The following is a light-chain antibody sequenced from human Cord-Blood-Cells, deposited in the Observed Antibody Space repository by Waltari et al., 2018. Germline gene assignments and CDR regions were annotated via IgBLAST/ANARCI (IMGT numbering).Light chain of an antibody. J-gene: IGKJ1*01. CDR1: QSISSY. Sequence: DIQMTQSPSSLSASVGDRVTITCRASQSISSYLNWYQQKPGKAPKLLIYAASSLQSGVPSRFSGSGFGTDFTLNISSLQPEDVATYYCQQSYSTPPVTFGKGTKVDIK. V-gene: IGKV1-39*01. CDR2: AAS. CDR3: QQSYSTPPVT.